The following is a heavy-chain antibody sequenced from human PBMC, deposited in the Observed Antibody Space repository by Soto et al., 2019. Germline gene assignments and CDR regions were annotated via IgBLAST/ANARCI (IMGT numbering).Heavy chain of an antibody. CDR3: AREPMVRAAHGFDI. Sequence: ASVKVSCKASGYTFTGHYMHWVRQAPGQVLEWMGLINPNSVGTNYAQKFKGRVTMTRDTSISTAYMELSRLTSDDTAVYYCAREPMVRAAHGFDIGGQGTMVTVSS. D-gene: IGHD3-10*01. CDR2: INPNSVGT. CDR1: GYTFTGHY. V-gene: IGHV1-2*02. J-gene: IGHJ3*02.